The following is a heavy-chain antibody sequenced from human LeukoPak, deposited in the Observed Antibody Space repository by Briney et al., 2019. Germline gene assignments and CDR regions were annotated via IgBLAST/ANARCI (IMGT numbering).Heavy chain of an antibody. D-gene: IGHD2-8*02. CDR2: SYSGGST. J-gene: IGHJ4*02. Sequence: GGSLRLSCVASAFSDKSNYMSWVRQAPGKGLEWVSVSYSGGSTYYEDSVEGRFTVSSDVSKNTLYLQMNNLRGEDTAVYYCASRHCSGENCYAGPLDFWGQGIQVTVSP. CDR3: ASRHCSGENCYAGPLDF. V-gene: IGHV3-53*01. CDR1: AFSDKSNY.